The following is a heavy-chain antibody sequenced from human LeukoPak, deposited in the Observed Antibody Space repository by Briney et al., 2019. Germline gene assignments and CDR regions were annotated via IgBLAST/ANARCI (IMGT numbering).Heavy chain of an antibody. D-gene: IGHD4-17*01. V-gene: IGHV1-2*02. CDR1: GYTFTSYG. J-gene: IGHJ6*03. CDR3: ALLGVSTVTTNYYYYYMDV. CDR2: INPNSGGT. Sequence: GASVTVSCKASGYTFTSYGISWVRQAPGQGLEWMGWINPNSGGTNFAQKFQGRVTMTRDTSISTAYMELSRLRSDDTAVYYCALLGVSTVTTNYYYYYMDVWGKGTTVTVSS.